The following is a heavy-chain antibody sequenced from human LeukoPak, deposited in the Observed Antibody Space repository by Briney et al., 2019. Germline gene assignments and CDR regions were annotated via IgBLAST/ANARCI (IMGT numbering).Heavy chain of an antibody. Sequence: GGSLRLSCAGSGFSFSSYAMHWVRQAPGKGLEWVAVISYDGSNKYYADSVKGRFTISRDNSKNTLYLQMNSLRAEDTAVYYCARAPNIEQQLVPGEYFQHWGQGTLVTVSS. CDR3: ARAPNIEQQLVPGEYFQH. V-gene: IGHV3-30*04. CDR2: ISYDGSNK. J-gene: IGHJ1*01. D-gene: IGHD6-13*01. CDR1: GFSFSSYA.